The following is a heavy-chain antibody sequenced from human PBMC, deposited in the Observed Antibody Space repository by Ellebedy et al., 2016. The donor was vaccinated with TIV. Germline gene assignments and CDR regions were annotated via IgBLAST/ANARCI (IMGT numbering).Heavy chain of an antibody. CDR2: INSDGSST. Sequence: GESLKISCAASGFTFTTYWMHWVRQAPGKGLVWVSRINSDGSSTTYADSVKGRFTISRDNVKNTLYLQMNSLRAEDTAVYYCARDSSFGEGYYYMDVWGKGTTVTVSS. J-gene: IGHJ6*03. CDR1: GFTFTTYW. CDR3: ARDSSFGEGYYYMDV. D-gene: IGHD3-10*01. V-gene: IGHV3-74*01.